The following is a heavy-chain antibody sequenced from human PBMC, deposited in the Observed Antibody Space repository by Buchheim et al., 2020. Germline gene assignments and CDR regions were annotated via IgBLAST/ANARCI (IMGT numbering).Heavy chain of an antibody. D-gene: IGHD5-24*01. V-gene: IGHV7-4-1*02. CDR3: ASYGEGYYSHFGY. CDR2: INTNTANP. CDR1: GYTFSSYP. J-gene: IGHJ4*02. Sequence: QVQLVQSGSELKKPGASVKISCKASGYTFSSYPLNWVRQAPGQGLEWMGWINTNTANPTYAQGLTGRFVFSLDTSVNTAYLQISSLKAEDTAMYYCASYGEGYYSHFGYWGQGTL.